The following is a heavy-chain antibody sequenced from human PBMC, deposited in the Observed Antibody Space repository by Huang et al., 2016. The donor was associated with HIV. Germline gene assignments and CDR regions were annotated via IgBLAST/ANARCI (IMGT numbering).Heavy chain of an antibody. V-gene: IGHV3-23*01. D-gene: IGHD3-3*01. J-gene: IGHJ6*02. CDR3: SRDDFWSGYSDYYGLDV. Sequence: EVQLLESGGGLVQPGGSLRLSCAASGFTFNSDAMSWVRQAPGKGLEGVSGMSGRGGNTYYADSVKGRFTISRDNSKNTLFLQMSGLRAEDTAVYYCSRDDFWSGYSDYYGLDVWGQGTTVTVSS. CDR1: GFTFNSDA. CDR2: MSGRGGNT.